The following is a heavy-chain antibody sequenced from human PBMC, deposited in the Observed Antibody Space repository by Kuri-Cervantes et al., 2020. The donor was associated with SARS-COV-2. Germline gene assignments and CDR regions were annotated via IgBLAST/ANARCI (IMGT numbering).Heavy chain of an antibody. D-gene: IGHD3-16*01. Sequence: SETLSLTCTVSSGSISTYYWSWIRQPPGKGLEWIGDIVNTGSTNYRPSLKSRVIMSVDTSKNQFSLRLSSVTAADTAVYYCARANYIWGSYVDWGQGTLVTVSS. CDR2: IVNTGST. V-gene: IGHV4-59*01. CDR3: ARANYIWGSYVD. J-gene: IGHJ4*02. CDR1: SGSISTYY.